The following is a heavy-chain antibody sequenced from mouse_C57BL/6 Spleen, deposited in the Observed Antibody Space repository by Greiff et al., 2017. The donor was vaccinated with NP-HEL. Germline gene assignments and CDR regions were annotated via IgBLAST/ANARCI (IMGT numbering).Heavy chain of an antibody. CDR2: ISSGGSYT. Sequence: EVMLVESGGDLVKPGGSLKLSCAASGFTFSSYGMSWVRQTPDKRLGWVATISSGGSYTYYPDSVKGRFTISRDNAKNTLYLQMSSLKSEYTAMYYCARHTDYGFDYWGQGTTLTVSS. V-gene: IGHV5-6*01. D-gene: IGHD2-4*01. J-gene: IGHJ2*01. CDR1: GFTFSSYG. CDR3: ARHTDYGFDY.